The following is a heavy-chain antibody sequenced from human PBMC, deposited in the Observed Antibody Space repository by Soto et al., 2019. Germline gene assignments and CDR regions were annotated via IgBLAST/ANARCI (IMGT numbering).Heavy chain of an antibody. CDR3: ARGRRGYSYGPIDY. CDR2: INHSGST. CDR1: GGSFSGYY. V-gene: IGHV4-34*01. D-gene: IGHD5-18*01. J-gene: IGHJ4*02. Sequence: SETLSLTCAVYGGSFSGYYWSWIRQPPGKGLEWIGEINHSGSTNYNPSLKSRVTISVDTSKNQFSLKLSSVTAADTAVYYCARGRRGYSYGPIDYWGQGTLVTVSS.